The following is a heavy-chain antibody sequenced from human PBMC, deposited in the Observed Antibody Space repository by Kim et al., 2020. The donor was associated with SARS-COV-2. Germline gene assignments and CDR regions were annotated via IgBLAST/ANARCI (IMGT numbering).Heavy chain of an antibody. CDR3: AGRNIVLSPDGVGS. D-gene: IGHD2-8*01. Sequence: GESLKISCKASGDNFSNNWITWVRQMPGKGLEWMGRIEPNDSHINYSPSFQGHVAISVDKSIRTAFLQWSSLKASDTGIYHCAGRNIVLSPDGVGSWGQG. V-gene: IGHV5-10-1*01. CDR1: GDNFSNNW. J-gene: IGHJ3*01. CDR2: IEPNDSHI.